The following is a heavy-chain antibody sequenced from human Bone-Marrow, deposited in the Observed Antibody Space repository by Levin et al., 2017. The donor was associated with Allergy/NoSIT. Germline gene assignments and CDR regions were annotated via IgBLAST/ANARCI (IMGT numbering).Heavy chain of an antibody. Sequence: GESLKISCAASGFIFSNYAMNWVRQAPGKGLEWVSQISGSGGNTHYADSVKGRFTFSRDNSKNTLYLQMNSLRAEDTDVYYCAGYDTSAYHSPFDYWGQGTLVTVSS. D-gene: IGHD3-22*01. CDR1: GFIFSNYA. J-gene: IGHJ4*02. V-gene: IGHV3-23*01. CDR3: AGYDTSAYHSPFDY. CDR2: ISGSGGNT.